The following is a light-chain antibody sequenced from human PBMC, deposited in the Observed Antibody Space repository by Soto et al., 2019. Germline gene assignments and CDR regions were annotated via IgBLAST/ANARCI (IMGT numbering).Light chain of an antibody. J-gene: IGKJ4*01. Sequence: DIQMTQSPSSVSASVGDRVTITCRASQGVSTWLAWYQQKPGKAPNLLIYTASSLQSGVPSRFSGSGSGTDFTVTLSSLPPEDFATYYWQQTTTLPLTFGGGTKVEI. CDR1: QGVSTW. CDR2: TAS. CDR3: QQTTTLPLT. V-gene: IGKV1D-12*01.